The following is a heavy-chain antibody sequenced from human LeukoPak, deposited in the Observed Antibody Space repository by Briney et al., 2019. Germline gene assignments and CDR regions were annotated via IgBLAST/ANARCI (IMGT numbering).Heavy chain of an antibody. Sequence: PGGSLRLSCAASGFTVSSNYMSWVRQAPGKGPEWVSVIYSGGSTYYADSVKGRFTISRDNSKNTLYLQMNSLRAEDTAVYYCARHSGYDFVAFDIWGQGTMVTVSS. CDR3: ARHSGYDFVAFDI. CDR1: GFTVSSNY. D-gene: IGHD5-12*01. CDR2: IYSGGST. J-gene: IGHJ3*02. V-gene: IGHV3-53*01.